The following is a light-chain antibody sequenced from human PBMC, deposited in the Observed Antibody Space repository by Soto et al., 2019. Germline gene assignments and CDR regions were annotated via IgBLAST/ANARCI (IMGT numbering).Light chain of an antibody. CDR1: QNVRTF. V-gene: IGKV3-11*01. CDR2: GAS. CDR3: QQHSHWPPWT. Sequence: PGERATLSCRASQNVRTFLDWYQQKPGQAPGLLIYGASNRATGIPARFSGSGSGTDFTLTISSLEPEDFAVYYCQQHSHWPPWTFGQGTRVEIQ. J-gene: IGKJ1*01.